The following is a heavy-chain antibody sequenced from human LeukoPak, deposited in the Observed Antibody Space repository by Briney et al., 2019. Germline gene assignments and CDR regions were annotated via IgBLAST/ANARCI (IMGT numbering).Heavy chain of an antibody. CDR2: IWYDGSNK. D-gene: IGHD3-10*01. V-gene: IGHV3-33*06. J-gene: IGHJ4*02. CDR1: GFTFSSYG. Sequence: GGSLRLSCAASGFTFSSYGMHWVRQAPGKGLEWVAVIWYDGSNKYYADSVKGRFTISIDNSKNTLYLQMNSLRAEDTAVYYCAKDRVLEAPPRSLCDYWGQGTLVTVSS. CDR3: AKDRVLEAPPRSLCDY.